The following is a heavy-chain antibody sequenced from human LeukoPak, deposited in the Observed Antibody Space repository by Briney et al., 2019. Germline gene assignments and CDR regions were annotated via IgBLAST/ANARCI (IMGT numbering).Heavy chain of an antibody. CDR1: GGSFSGYY. V-gene: IGHV4-34*01. CDR2: INHSGST. D-gene: IGHD3-10*01. J-gene: IGHJ4*02. CDR3: ARLRWFGEVDFDY. Sequence: SETLSLTCAVYGGSFSGYYWSWIRQPPGKGLEWIGEINHSGSTNYNPSLKSRVTISVDTSKNQFSLKLSSVTAADTAVYYCARLRWFGEVDFDYWGQGTLVTVSS.